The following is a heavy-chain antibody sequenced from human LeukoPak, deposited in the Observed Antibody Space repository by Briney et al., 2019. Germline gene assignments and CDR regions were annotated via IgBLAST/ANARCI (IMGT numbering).Heavy chain of an antibody. CDR3: ARGEGLFDY. V-gene: IGHV3-53*01. CDR2: IYSGGRT. Sequence: GGSLRLSCTASGFSVSSNYMSWVRQAPGKGLEWVSVIYSGGRTNYAGSVKGRFTISRDNSKNTLYLQMNSLRAEDTAFYYCARGEGLFDYWGQGTLVTVSS. CDR1: GFSVSSNY. J-gene: IGHJ4*02.